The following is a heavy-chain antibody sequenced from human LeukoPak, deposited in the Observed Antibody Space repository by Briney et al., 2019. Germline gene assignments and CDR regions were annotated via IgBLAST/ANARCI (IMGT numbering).Heavy chain of an antibody. Sequence: GSLRLSYAASGFTFSSSAMHWVRQAPGKGLEWVAVISYDGSNKYYADSVKGRFTISRDNSKNTLYLQMNSLRAEDTAVYYCADRDYWGQGTLVTVSS. V-gene: IGHV3-30*04. CDR3: ADRDY. CDR1: GFTFSSSA. J-gene: IGHJ4*02. CDR2: ISYDGSNK.